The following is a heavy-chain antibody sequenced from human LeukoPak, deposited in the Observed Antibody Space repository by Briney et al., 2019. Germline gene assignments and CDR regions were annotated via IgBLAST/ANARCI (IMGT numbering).Heavy chain of an antibody. Sequence: GSLRLSCAASGFTFSSYGMHWVRQAPGKGLEWVAVISYDGSNKYYADSVKGRFTISRDNSKNTLYLQMNSLRAEDTAVYYCAKDYYDSSGPDYWGQGTLVTVSS. J-gene: IGHJ4*02. CDR3: AKDYYDSSGPDY. D-gene: IGHD3-22*01. CDR2: ISYDGSNK. V-gene: IGHV3-30*18. CDR1: GFTFSSYG.